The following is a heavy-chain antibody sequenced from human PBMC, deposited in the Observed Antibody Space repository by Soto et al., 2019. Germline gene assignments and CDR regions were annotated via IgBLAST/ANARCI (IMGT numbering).Heavy chain of an antibody. J-gene: IGHJ6*03. V-gene: IGHV1-69*02. CDR2: IIPILGIA. Sequence: XVKVSCKASGGTFSXYTISWVRQAPGQGLEWMGRIIPILGIANYAQKFQGRVTITADKSTSTAYMELSSLRSEDTAGYYCAGGTMAFWGKGTTVTVSS. CDR3: AGGTMAF. CDR1: GGTFSXYT.